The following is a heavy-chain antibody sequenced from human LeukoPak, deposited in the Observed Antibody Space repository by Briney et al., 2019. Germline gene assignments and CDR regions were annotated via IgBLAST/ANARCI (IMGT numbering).Heavy chain of an antibody. CDR2: IYSGGST. CDR1: GFTVSSNY. Sequence: GGSLRLSCAASGFTVSSNYMSWVRQAPGKGLEWVSVIYSGGSTYYTDSVKGRFTTSRHNSQNTLFLQMNSLRAEDTAVYYCARVGGLDAFDIWGQGTMVTVSS. V-gene: IGHV3-53*04. CDR3: ARVGGLDAFDI. D-gene: IGHD1-26*01. J-gene: IGHJ3*02.